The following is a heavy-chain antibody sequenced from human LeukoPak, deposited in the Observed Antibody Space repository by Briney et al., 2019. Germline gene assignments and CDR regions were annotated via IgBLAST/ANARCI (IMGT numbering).Heavy chain of an antibody. CDR2: TSGSGGST. J-gene: IGHJ4*02. Sequence: GGSLRLSCAASGLTFSNYSMSWVRQAPGKGLEWVSSTSGSGGSTNSADSMKGRFTISRDNSKSTLYLQMNSLRAEDTAVYYCAKAISSSWGDFDCWGQGTLVTVSS. CDR3: AKAISSSWGDFDC. D-gene: IGHD6-13*01. CDR1: GLTFSNYS. V-gene: IGHV3-23*01.